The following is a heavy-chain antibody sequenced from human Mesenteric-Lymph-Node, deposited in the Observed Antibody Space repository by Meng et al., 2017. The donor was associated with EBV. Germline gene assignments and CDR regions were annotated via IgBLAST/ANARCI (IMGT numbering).Heavy chain of an antibody. CDR2: ISVYNGNT. D-gene: IGHD6-19*01. CDR1: GYTFTDFG. Sequence: QVRLVPPAAEVKKPGASVKVSCKASGYTFTDFGISWVRQAPGQGLEWMGWISVYNGNTNYAQKFQGRVTMTTDTSTNAAYMELRSLRYDDTAVYYCAREGVSSGWEKVDYWGQGTLVTVSS. J-gene: IGHJ4*02. CDR3: AREGVSSGWEKVDY. V-gene: IGHV1-18*01.